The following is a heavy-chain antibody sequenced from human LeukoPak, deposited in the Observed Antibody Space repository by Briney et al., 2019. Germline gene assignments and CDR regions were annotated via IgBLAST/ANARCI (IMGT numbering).Heavy chain of an antibody. CDR1: GDSINNYY. D-gene: IGHD2-2*01. CDR2: ISYSGST. CDR3: ARLPSYSSSQNSIDP. J-gene: IGHJ5*02. Sequence: SETLSLTCTVSGDSINNYYWNWIRQSTGKGLEWIGYISYSGSTKYNPSLKSRVTISGDTPNNQFSLRLNFVTVADTAMYYCARLPSYSSSQNSIDPWGQGTLVTVSS. V-gene: IGHV4-59*01.